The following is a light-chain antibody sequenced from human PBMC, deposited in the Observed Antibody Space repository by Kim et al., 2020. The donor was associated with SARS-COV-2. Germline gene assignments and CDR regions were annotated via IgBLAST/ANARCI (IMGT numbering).Light chain of an antibody. J-gene: IGLJ3*02. Sequence: SEVPQDPAVSVALGQTVRITCQGDSLRSYYASWYQQKPGQAPVLVIYGKNNRPSGIPDRFSGSSSGNTASLTITGAQAEDEADYYCNSRDSSGNHWVFG. CDR2: GKN. CDR1: SLRSYY. CDR3: NSRDSSGNHWV. V-gene: IGLV3-19*01.